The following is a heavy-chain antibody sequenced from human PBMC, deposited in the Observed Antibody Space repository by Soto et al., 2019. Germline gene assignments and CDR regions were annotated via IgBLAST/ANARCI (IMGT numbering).Heavy chain of an antibody. CDR2: IKSKTDGGTT. Sequence: GGSLRLSCAASGFTFSNAWINWVRQAPGKGLEWVGHIKSKTDGGTTDYAAPVKGRFTISRDDSKNTLYLQMNSLKTEDTAVYYCTTKEAIDYDYGDPLGYYYYGMDVWGQGTTVTVSS. J-gene: IGHJ6*02. CDR3: TTKEAIDYDYGDPLGYYYYGMDV. D-gene: IGHD4-17*01. V-gene: IGHV3-15*07. CDR1: GFTFSNAW.